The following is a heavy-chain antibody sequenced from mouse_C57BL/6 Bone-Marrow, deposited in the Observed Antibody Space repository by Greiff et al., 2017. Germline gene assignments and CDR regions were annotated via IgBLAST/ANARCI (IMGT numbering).Heavy chain of an antibody. D-gene: IGHD1-1*01. J-gene: IGHJ1*03. V-gene: IGHV5-4*01. CDR1: GFTFSSYA. CDR3: ARRGLGTTGVEPFYWYFDV. CDR2: ISDGGSYT. Sequence: EVQVVESGGGLVKPGGSLTLSCAASGFTFSSYAMSWVRQTPEKRLEWVATISDGGSYTYYPDNVKGRFTISRDNAKNNLYLQMSHLKAEDTAMYNCARRGLGTTGVEPFYWYFDVGGTGTTVTVSA.